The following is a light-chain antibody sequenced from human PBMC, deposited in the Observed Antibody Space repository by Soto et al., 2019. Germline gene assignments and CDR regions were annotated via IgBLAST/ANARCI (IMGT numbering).Light chain of an antibody. CDR3: QQYNNWPPIT. CDR1: QTVNSD. V-gene: IGKV3-15*01. J-gene: IGKJ5*01. CDR2: SAS. Sequence: EIGLTQSPGTLSLSPGETATLSCRAIQTVNSDYLAWYQQKPGQAPRLLIYSASTRATGIPARFSGSGSGTEFTLTITSLQSEDFAVYYCQQYNNWPPITFGQGTRLEI.